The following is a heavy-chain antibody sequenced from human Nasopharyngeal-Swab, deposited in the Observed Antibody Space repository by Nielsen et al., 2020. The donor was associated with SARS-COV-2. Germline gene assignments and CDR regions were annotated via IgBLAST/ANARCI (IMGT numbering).Heavy chain of an antibody. J-gene: IGHJ4*02. CDR3: ARDKAASPLYYFDL. CDR2: INPKSGHT. D-gene: IGHD6-25*01. CDR1: GYTFTGYS. Sequence: ASVKVSCKASGYTFTGYSLHWVRQAPGQGLEWMGRINPKSGHTDYAQKFRARVTVSRDASVTTSYMELSSLTSEDTAIYYCARDKAASPLYYFDLWGQGTLVTVSP. V-gene: IGHV1-2*06.